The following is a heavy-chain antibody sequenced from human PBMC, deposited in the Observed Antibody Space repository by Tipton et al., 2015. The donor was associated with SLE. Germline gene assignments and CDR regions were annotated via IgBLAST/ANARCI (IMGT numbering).Heavy chain of an antibody. CDR2: IYYTGNT. Sequence: TLSLTCAVYGGSFSDYYWSWIRQPPGKGLEWIGYIYYTGNTNYNPSLKSRVTMSVDTSKSQFSLKLSSVTAADTAMYYCVRERKYVVRFRELVAPDLWGQGTAITVSS. CDR3: VRERKYVVRFRELVAPDL. CDR1: GGSFSDYY. D-gene: IGHD1-26*01. J-gene: IGHJ3*01. V-gene: IGHV4-59*12.